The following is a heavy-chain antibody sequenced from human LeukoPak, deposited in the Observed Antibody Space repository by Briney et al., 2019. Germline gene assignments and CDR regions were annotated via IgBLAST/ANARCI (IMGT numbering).Heavy chain of an antibody. J-gene: IGHJ4*02. D-gene: IGHD2-21*01. CDR3: ARGRDVVVVSTHYYFDY. V-gene: IGHV4-34*01. CDR1: GGSFSGYY. CDR2: INHSGST. Sequence: PSETLSLTCAVYGGSFSGYYWSWIRKPPGKGLEWIGEINHSGSTNYNPSLKSRVAISVDTSKNQFSLKLSSVTAADTAVYYCARGRDVVVVSTHYYFDYWGQGTLVTVSS.